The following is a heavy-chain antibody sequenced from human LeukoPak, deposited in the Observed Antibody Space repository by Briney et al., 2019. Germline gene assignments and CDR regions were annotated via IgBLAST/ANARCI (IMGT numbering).Heavy chain of an antibody. CDR1: GFNFQRYG. V-gene: IGHV3-23*01. D-gene: IGHD6-13*01. CDR3: ATSFGPVIAAAGTGAD. J-gene: IGHJ4*02. Sequence: QSGGSLRLSCVASGFNFQRYGMGWVRQAPGKGLEWVSATSGSADSTHYADSVRGRFTISRDNSKNTLYLQMNSLRAEDTAVYYCATSFGPVIAAAGTGADWGQGTLVTVSS. CDR2: TSGSADST.